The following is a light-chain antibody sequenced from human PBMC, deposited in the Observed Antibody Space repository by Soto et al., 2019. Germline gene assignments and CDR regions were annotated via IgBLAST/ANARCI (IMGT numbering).Light chain of an antibody. CDR1: QGISNY. J-gene: IGKJ1*01. CDR2: AAS. Sequence: DIQMTQSPSSLSASVGDRVTITCRATQGISNYLAWYQQKPGKVPKLLIYAASTLQSGVPSRFSGSGSGTDFTLTISRLQPEDVATYYCQKYDSALGTFGQGTKVDIK. CDR3: QKYDSALGT. V-gene: IGKV1-27*01.